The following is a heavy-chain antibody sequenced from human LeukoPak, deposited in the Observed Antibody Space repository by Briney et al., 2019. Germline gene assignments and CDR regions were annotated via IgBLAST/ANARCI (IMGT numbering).Heavy chain of an antibody. J-gene: IGHJ5*02. D-gene: IGHD3-3*01. Sequence: SETLSLTCTVSGGSISSDYWSWIRQPPGKGLEWIGYVYYSGITNYNPSFKSRVTISVGTSKNHFSLKLTSVTAADTAVYYCARLLGWSGPINWFDPWGRGTLVTVSS. CDR1: GGSISSDY. V-gene: IGHV4-59*08. CDR3: ARLLGWSGPINWFDP. CDR2: VYYSGIT.